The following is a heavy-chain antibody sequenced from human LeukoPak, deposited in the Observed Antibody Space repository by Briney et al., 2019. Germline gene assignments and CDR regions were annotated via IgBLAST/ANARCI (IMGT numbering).Heavy chain of an antibody. J-gene: IGHJ6*04. CDR3: ARAHYASSNIKVPFDV. D-gene: IGHD3-22*01. Sequence: ASVKVSCKASGYTFTNYYMHWVRQAPVQGLEWMGVIDPSAGSTTYAQKFQGRVTMTRDTATSTVYMELSSLRSEDTAVYYCARAHYASSNIKVPFDVWGKGTTVTVSS. CDR1: GYTFTNYY. V-gene: IGHV1-46*01. CDR2: IDPSAGST.